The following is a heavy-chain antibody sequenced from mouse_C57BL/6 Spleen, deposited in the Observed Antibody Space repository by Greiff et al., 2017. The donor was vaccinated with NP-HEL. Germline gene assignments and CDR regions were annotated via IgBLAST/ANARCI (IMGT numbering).Heavy chain of an antibody. CDR1: GYTFTSYW. V-gene: IGHV1-64*01. D-gene: IGHD2-4*01. CDR2: IHPNSGST. CDR3: ARMSTTTVDY. Sequence: QVQLQQPGAELVKPGASVKLSCKASGYTFTSYWMHWVKQRPGQGLEWIGMIHPNSGSTHCCVKFKSKATLTVDKSSSTAYMQLSSLTSEDSAGYYCARMSTTTVDYWGQGTTRTVSS. J-gene: IGHJ2*01.